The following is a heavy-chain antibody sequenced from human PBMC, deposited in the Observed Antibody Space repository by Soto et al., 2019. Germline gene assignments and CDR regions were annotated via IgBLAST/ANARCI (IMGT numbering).Heavy chain of an antibody. J-gene: IGHJ4*02. CDR3: ARSRYSGYDSIDY. D-gene: IGHD5-12*01. V-gene: IGHV4-59*01. CDR1: GGSISSYY. CDR2: IYYSGST. Sequence: SETLSLTCTVSGGSISSYYWSWIRQPPGKGLEWIGYIYYSGSTNYNPSLKSRVTISVDTSKNQFSLKLSSVTAADTAVYYCARSRYSGYDSIDYWGQGILVTVSS.